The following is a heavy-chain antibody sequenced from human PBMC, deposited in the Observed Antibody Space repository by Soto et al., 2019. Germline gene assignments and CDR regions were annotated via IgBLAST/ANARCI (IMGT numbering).Heavy chain of an antibody. CDR2: IYSGGST. Sequence: GGSLRLSCAASGFTVSSNYMSWVRQAPGKGLEWVSVIYSGGSTYYADSVKGRFTISRDNSKNTLYLQMNSLRDDDTAVYYCARAGDWNGMDVWGQGTTVTVSS. J-gene: IGHJ6*02. V-gene: IGHV3-66*01. CDR3: ARAGDWNGMDV. D-gene: IGHD2-21*01. CDR1: GFTVSSNY.